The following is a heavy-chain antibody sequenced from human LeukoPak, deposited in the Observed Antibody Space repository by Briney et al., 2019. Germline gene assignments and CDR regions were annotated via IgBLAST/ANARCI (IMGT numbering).Heavy chain of an antibody. CDR1: GFTFSSYW. V-gene: IGHV3-7*01. J-gene: IGHJ4*02. Sequence: GGSLRLSCAASGFTFSSYWMSWVRQAPGKGLEWVANIKQDGSEKYYVDSVKGRFIISRDNAKNSLYLQMNSLRAEDTAVYYCARARGSSGYYFDYWGQGTLVTVSS. CDR3: ARARGSSGYYFDY. CDR2: IKQDGSEK. D-gene: IGHD3-22*01.